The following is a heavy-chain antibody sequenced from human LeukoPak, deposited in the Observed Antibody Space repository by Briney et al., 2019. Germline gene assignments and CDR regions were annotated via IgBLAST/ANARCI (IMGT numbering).Heavy chain of an antibody. CDR1: GYSFTSYW. CDR2: IYPGDSDT. D-gene: IGHD3-10*01. V-gene: IGHV5-51*01. J-gene: IGHJ4*02. Sequence: GESLKISCKGSGYSFTSYWIGWVRQMPGKGLEWMGIIYPGDSDTRYSPSFQGQVTISADKSISTAYLQWSSLKASDPAMYYCSKYHYYGSGSYYKDPPYYLCYWGQGTPVTVSS. CDR3: SKYHYYGSGSYYKDPPYYLCY.